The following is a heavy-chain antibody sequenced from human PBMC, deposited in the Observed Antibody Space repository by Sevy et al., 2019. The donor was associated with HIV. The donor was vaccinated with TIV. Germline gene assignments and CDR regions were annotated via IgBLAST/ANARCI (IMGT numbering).Heavy chain of an antibody. CDR1: GYTFTSYD. CDR3: ARGGAHSGYSYGSL. V-gene: IGHV1-8*03. Sequence: ASVKVSCKASGYTFTSYDINWVRQATGQGLEWMGWMNPNSGNTGYAQKLQGRVTITRNTSISTAYMELSSLRSEDTAGYYCARGGAHSGYSYGSLWGQGTMVTVSS. D-gene: IGHD5-18*01. CDR2: MNPNSGNT. J-gene: IGHJ3*01.